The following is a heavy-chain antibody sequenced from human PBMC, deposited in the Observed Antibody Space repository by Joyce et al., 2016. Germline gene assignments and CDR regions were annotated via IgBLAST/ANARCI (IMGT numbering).Heavy chain of an antibody. CDR3: ARDRSGNHYYFDY. J-gene: IGHJ4*02. D-gene: IGHD1-14*01. V-gene: IGHV3-30*04. CDR2: ISYDGSNK. Sequence: QVQLVESGGGVVQPGRSLRLSCAASGFTLSSHAMHWVRQAPGKGLKLVAGISYDGSNKYYADSVKGRFTISSDKSKNTLYLQMNGLRAEDTAVYYCARDRSGNHYYFDYWGQGTLVTVSS. CDR1: GFTLSSHA.